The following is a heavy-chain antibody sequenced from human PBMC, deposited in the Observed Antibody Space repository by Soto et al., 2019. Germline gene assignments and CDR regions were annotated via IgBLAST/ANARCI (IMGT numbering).Heavy chain of an antibody. Sequence: QVQLQQWGAGLLKPSETLSLTCAVYGGSFSGYYWSWIRQPPGQGLEWIGEINHSGSTNYNPSLKSRVTISVYTPKNQFSLKLSTVTAAGTPVYYCARVAIFLLALHFQHWGQGTVVAVSS. CDR2: INHSGST. D-gene: IGHD3-9*01. J-gene: IGHJ1*01. CDR3: ARVAIFLLALHFQH. CDR1: GGSFSGYY. V-gene: IGHV4-34*01.